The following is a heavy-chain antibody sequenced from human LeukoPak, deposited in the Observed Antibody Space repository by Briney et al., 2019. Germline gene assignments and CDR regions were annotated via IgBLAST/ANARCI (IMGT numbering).Heavy chain of an antibody. CDR2: MYHSGSS. Sequence: PSETLSLTCDVSGYSISSGYYWAWIRQPPGKGLEWIGSMYHSGSSYYNPSLKSRITISVDTSKNQFSLKLSSVTAADTAVYYCAKVGAYGDYARHDYWGQGTLVTVSS. CDR1: GYSISSGYY. CDR3: AKVGAYGDYARHDY. D-gene: IGHD4-17*01. J-gene: IGHJ4*02. V-gene: IGHV4-38-2*01.